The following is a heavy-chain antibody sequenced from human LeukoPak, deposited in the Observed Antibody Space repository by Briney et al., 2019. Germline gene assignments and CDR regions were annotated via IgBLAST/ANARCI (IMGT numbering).Heavy chain of an antibody. Sequence: GESLRLSCAASGFTFSSYWMSWVRQAPGKGLEWVANIKQDGSEKYYVDSVKGRFTISRDNAKNSLYLQMNSLRAEDTAVYYCARDLQWFGELRGWAFDYWGQGSLVTVSS. J-gene: IGHJ4*02. D-gene: IGHD3-10*01. V-gene: IGHV3-7*04. CDR3: ARDLQWFGELRGWAFDY. CDR2: IKQDGSEK. CDR1: GFTFSSYW.